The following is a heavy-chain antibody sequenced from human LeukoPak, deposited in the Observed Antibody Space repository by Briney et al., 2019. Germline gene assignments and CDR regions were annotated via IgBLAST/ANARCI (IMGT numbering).Heavy chain of an antibody. Sequence: SETLSLTCTVSAGSISNYYWSWIRQPPGKGLEWIGYISYSGSTNYNPSLKSRATISVDTSKNQFSLKLSSVTAADTAVYYCARDRYRRYYFDYWGQGTLVTVSS. V-gene: IGHV4-59*12. CDR1: AGSISNYY. CDR3: ARDRYRRYYFDY. J-gene: IGHJ4*02. CDR2: ISYSGST. D-gene: IGHD1-1*01.